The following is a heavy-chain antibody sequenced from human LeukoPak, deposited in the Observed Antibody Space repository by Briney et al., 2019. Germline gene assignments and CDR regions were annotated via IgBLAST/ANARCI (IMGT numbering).Heavy chain of an antibody. V-gene: IGHV3-23*01. CDR3: AKDLGYYYDSSGYYPFDY. D-gene: IGHD3-22*01. J-gene: IGHJ4*02. CDR2: ISGSGGST. CDR1: GFTFSSYA. Sequence: GGSLRLPCAASGFTFSSYAMSWVRQAPGKGLEWVSAISGSGGSTYYADSVKGRFTISRDNSKNTLYLQMNSLRAEDTAVYYCAKDLGYYYDSSGYYPFDYWGQGTLVTVSS.